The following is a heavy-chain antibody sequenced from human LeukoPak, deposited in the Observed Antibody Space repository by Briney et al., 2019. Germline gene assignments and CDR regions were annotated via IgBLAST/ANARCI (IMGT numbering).Heavy chain of an antibody. CDR1: GFTFDDNA. V-gene: IGHV3-20*04. CDR2: INWNGGST. CDR3: AIDMLFEDAFDI. J-gene: IGHJ3*02. D-gene: IGHD3-10*01. Sequence: GGSLRLSCEVSGFTFDDNAINWVRQAPGKGLEWVANINWNGGSTGYGDSVKGRFTISRDNTKNSVFLQMHSLRGDDTALYYCAIDMLFEDAFDIWGQGTMVIVSS.